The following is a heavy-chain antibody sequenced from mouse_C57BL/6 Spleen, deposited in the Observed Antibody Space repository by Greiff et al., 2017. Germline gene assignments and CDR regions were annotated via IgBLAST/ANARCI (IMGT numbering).Heavy chain of an antibody. Sequence: QVQLQQSGPELVKPGASVKISCKASGYSFTSYNIHWVKQRPGQGLEWIGWIYPGSGNTKYNEKFKGKATLTADTSSSTAYMQFSSLTSEDSAVYYCARDGGYPCYAMDYWGQGTSVTVSS. J-gene: IGHJ4*01. CDR2: IYPGSGNT. V-gene: IGHV1-66*01. CDR1: GYSFTSYN. CDR3: ARDGGYPCYAMDY. D-gene: IGHD1-1*02.